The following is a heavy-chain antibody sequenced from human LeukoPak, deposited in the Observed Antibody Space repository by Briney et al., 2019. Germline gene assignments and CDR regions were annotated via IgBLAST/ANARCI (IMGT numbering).Heavy chain of an antibody. J-gene: IGHJ4*02. CDR2: ISNNGGYK. D-gene: IGHD1-26*01. Sequence: PGGSLRLSCATSGFTFSSYGFHWVRQAPGKGLEWVAVISNNGGYKHYTDSVKGRFTISRDNSKNTLYLQMNSLRVEDTAVYSCAKDGGPSSSGSQFFNYWGQGALVTVSS. CDR1: GFTFSSYG. CDR3: AKDGGPSSSGSQFFNY. V-gene: IGHV3-33*06.